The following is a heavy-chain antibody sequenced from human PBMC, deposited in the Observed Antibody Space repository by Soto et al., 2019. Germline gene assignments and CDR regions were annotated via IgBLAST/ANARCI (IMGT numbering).Heavy chain of an antibody. D-gene: IGHD6-19*01. CDR2: IRSFDYRT. J-gene: IGHJ4*02. Sequence: GWSLRLSCTSSGFAFSQYGMSWVRQSPGKGLEWVSSIRSFDYRTNYADSVKGRFTISRDNSKSTLSLQMNSLRAEDTAVYYCAKDVESGWYEAFDYWGPGTLVTVSS. V-gene: IGHV3-23*01. CDR3: AKDVESGWYEAFDY. CDR1: GFAFSQYG.